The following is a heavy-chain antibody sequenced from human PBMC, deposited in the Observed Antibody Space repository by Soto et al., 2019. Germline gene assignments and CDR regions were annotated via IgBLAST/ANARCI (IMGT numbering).Heavy chain of an antibody. J-gene: IGHJ4*02. Sequence: ASVKVSCKTSGYTFTTYGISWVRQAPGQGLEWVGWISAYSGKTHYAQKFQGKVTMTTDTSTNTAYLELRSLRSDDTAVYYCARDPYLGDHQYWGQGTLVTASS. D-gene: IGHD3-16*01. CDR1: GYTFTTYG. CDR2: ISAYSGKT. V-gene: IGHV1-18*01. CDR3: ARDPYLGDHQY.